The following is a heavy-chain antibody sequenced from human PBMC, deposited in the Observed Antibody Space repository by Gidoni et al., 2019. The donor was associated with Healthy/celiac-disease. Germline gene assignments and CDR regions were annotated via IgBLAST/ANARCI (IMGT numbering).Heavy chain of an antibody. D-gene: IGHD6-6*01. Sequence: QVQLQQWGAGLLKPSETLALTCAVYGGSFSGYYWSWIRQPPGKGLEWIGEINHSGSTNYNPSLKSRVTISVDTSKNQFSLQLSSVTAADTAVYYCAREYSSSSGGAFDIWGQGTMVTVSS. CDR1: GGSFSGYY. CDR2: INHSGST. V-gene: IGHV4-34*01. CDR3: AREYSSSSGGAFDI. J-gene: IGHJ3*02.